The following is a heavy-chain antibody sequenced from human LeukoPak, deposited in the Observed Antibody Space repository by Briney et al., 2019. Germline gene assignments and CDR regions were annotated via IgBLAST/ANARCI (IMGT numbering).Heavy chain of an antibody. D-gene: IGHD3-16*02. CDR1: GYTFTGYY. V-gene: IGHV1-2*02. CDR2: INPNSGGT. CDR3: ARGGSVYDYVWGSYRSYAFDI. Sequence: GASVKVSCKASGYTFTGYYMHWVRQAPGQGLEWMGWINPNSGGTNYAQKSQGRVTMTRDTSISTAYMELSRLRSDDTAVYYYARGGSVYDYVWGSYRSYAFDIWGQGTMVTVSS. J-gene: IGHJ3*02.